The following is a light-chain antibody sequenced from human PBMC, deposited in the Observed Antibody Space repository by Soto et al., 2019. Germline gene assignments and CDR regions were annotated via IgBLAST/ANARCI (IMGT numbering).Light chain of an antibody. CDR2: DVS. J-gene: IGLJ3*02. Sequence: QSALTQPASVSGSPGQSIAISCTGTSSDVGGYNYVSWYQRHPGKTPKLIIYDVSNRPSGVSDRFSGSRSGNTASLTISGLQAEDEADYYCSSYTTSNTVVFGGGTKLIVL. V-gene: IGLV2-14*03. CDR1: SSDVGGYNY. CDR3: SSYTTSNTVV.